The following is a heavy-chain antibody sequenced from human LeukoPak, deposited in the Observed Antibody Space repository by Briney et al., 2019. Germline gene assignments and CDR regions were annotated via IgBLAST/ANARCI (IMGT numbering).Heavy chain of an antibody. J-gene: IGHJ4*02. CDR1: GFTFSSFW. CDR3: ARDPFSCPDY. Sequence: GGSLRLSCAASGFTFSSFWMSWVRQAPGKGLEWLANIKQDGGEKNYVDSVKGRFTISRDNAKNSLFLQMNSLTAKDTAVYYCARDPFSCPDYWGQGTLVTVSS. D-gene: IGHD2-2*01. CDR2: IKQDGGEK. V-gene: IGHV3-7*05.